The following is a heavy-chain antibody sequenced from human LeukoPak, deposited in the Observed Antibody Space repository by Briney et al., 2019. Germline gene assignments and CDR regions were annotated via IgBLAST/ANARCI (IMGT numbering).Heavy chain of an antibody. V-gene: IGHV4-4*02. J-gene: IGHJ4*02. Sequence: PSGTLSLTCAVSGGSISSSNWWSWVRQPPGKGLEWIGEIYHSGITNYNPSLKSRFTISVDKSKNQFSLKLSSVSAADTAVYYCASTLLGIAVAGTVYWGQGTLVTVSS. D-gene: IGHD6-19*01. CDR1: GGSISSSNW. CDR2: IYHSGIT. CDR3: ASTLLGIAVAGTVY.